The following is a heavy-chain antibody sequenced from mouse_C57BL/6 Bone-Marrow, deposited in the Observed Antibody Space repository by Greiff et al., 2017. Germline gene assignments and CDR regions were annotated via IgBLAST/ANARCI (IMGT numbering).Heavy chain of an antibody. CDR1: GYAFSSSW. CDR3: ARWLITTVRKLAY. V-gene: IGHV1-82*01. Sequence: VQLQQSGPELVKPGASVKISCKASGYAFSSSWMNWVKQRPGKGLEWIGRIYPGDGDTNYNGKFKGKATLTADKSSSTAYMQLSSLTSEDSAVYVCARWLITTVRKLAYWGQGTLVTVSA. D-gene: IGHD1-1*01. CDR2: IYPGDGDT. J-gene: IGHJ3*01.